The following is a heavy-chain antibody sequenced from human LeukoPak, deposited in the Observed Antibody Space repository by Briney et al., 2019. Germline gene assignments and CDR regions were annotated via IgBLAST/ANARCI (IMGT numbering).Heavy chain of an antibody. J-gene: IGHJ3*02. CDR2: ISGSGGST. CDR3: AKDRYYYDSSGYYYLAAFDI. V-gene: IGHV3-23*01. CDR1: GFTFSSYG. Sequence: PGGSLRLSCAASGFTFSSYGMSWVRQAPGKGLEWVSAISGSGGSTYYADSVKGRFTISRDNSKNTLYLQMNSLRAEDTAVYYCAKDRYYYDSSGYYYLAAFDIWGQGTMVTVSS. D-gene: IGHD3-22*01.